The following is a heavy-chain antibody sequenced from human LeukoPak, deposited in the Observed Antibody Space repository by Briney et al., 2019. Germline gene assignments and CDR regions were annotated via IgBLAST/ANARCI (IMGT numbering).Heavy chain of an antibody. CDR1: GGSISSGGYY. CDR2: IYHSGST. J-gene: IGHJ5*02. D-gene: IGHD6-19*01. V-gene: IGHV4-30-2*01. CDR3: ARDAYSSGLNWFDP. Sequence: SETLSLTCTVSGGSISSGGYYWSWIRQPPGKGLEWIGYIYHSGSTYYNPSLKSRVTISVDRSKNQFSLKLSSVAAADTAVYYCARDAYSSGLNWFDPWGQGTLVTVSS.